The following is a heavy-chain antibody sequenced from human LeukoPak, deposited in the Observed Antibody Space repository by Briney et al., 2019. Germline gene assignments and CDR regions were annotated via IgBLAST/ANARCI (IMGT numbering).Heavy chain of an antibody. Sequence: GGSLRLSCAASGFTFSDYYMSWIRQAPGKGLEWVPYISSSSSYTNYADSVKGRFTISRDNAKNSLYLQMNSLRAEDTAVYYCAKDLRAYAVAGAFDYWGQGTLVTVSS. CDR2: ISSSSSYT. CDR3: AKDLRAYAVAGAFDY. CDR1: GFTFSDYY. D-gene: IGHD6-19*01. J-gene: IGHJ4*02. V-gene: IGHV3-11*06.